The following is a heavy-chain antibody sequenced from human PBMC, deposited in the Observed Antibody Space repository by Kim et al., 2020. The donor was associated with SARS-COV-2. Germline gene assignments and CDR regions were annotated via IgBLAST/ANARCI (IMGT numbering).Heavy chain of an antibody. V-gene: IGHV4-39*01. CDR3: ARYYGSGSYYNGPDAFDI. CDR2: IYYSGST. CDR1: GGSISTSSYY. D-gene: IGHD3-10*01. J-gene: IGHJ3*02. Sequence: SETLSLTCTVSGGSISTSSYYWGWIRQPPGKGLEWIGSIYYSGSTYYNPSLKSRVTISVDTSKNQFSLKLCSVTAADTAVYYCARYYGSGSYYNGPDAFDIWGQGTMVTVSS.